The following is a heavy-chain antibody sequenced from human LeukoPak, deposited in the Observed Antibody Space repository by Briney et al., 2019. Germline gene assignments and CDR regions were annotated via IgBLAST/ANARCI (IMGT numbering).Heavy chain of an antibody. Sequence: PSETLSLTCTVSGDSISIYYWSWIRQSPEKGLEWIGYIYYSGNTNYNPSLKSRVTISVDTSKNQFSLKLSSVTAADTAVYYCARGLGSPPAFDIWGQGTMVTVSS. CDR2: IYYSGNT. V-gene: IGHV4-59*08. CDR3: ARGLGSPPAFDI. CDR1: GDSISIYY. J-gene: IGHJ3*02. D-gene: IGHD2-15*01.